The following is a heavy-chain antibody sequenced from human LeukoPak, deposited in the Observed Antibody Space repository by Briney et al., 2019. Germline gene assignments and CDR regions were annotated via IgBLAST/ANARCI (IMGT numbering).Heavy chain of an antibody. CDR3: ARIRDGYNSYFFYGMDV. D-gene: IGHD5-24*01. Sequence: ASVKVSCKASGGTFSSYAISWVRQAPGQGLEWMGGIIALFGTANHAQKFQGRLTITADESTSTAYMELSSLRSEDTAVYYCARIRDGYNSYFFYGMDVWGQGTTVTVSS. J-gene: IGHJ6*02. CDR2: IIALFGTA. CDR1: GGTFSSYA. V-gene: IGHV1-69*13.